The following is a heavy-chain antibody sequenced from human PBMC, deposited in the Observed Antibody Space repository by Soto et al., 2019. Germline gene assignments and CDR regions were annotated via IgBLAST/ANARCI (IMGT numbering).Heavy chain of an antibody. V-gene: IGHV3-33*01. CDR1: GFTFSSYG. D-gene: IGHD3-22*01. Sequence: GGSLRLSCAASGFTFSSYGMHWVRQAPGKGLEWVAVIWYDGSNKYYADSVKGRFTISRDNSKNTLYLQMNSLRAEDTAVYYCARGPSYYYDSSGYSLDYWGQGTLVTVSS. J-gene: IGHJ4*02. CDR2: IWYDGSNK. CDR3: ARGPSYYYDSSGYSLDY.